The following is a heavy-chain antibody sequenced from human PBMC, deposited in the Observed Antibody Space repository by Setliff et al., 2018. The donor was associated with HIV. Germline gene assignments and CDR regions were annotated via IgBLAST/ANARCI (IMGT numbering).Heavy chain of an antibody. V-gene: IGHV1-2*02. CDR3: ARGQLKPTGYFFDY. CDR2: INPKSGGT. CDR1: GYTFTTYH. J-gene: IGHJ4*02. Sequence: GASVKVSCKASGYTFTTYHIHWVRQAPGQGLEWMGWINPKSGGTHYGQKFQGRVTMTRDTSISTAYMELSRLRSDDTAVYYCARGQLKPTGYFFDYWGLGTLVTVSS. D-gene: IGHD1-1*01.